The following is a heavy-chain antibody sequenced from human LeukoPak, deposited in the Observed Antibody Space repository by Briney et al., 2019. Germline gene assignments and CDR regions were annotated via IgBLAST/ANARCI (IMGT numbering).Heavy chain of an antibody. J-gene: IGHJ4*02. V-gene: IGHV3-21*01. D-gene: IGHD6-19*01. CDR2: ISIGSSYI. Sequence: GGSLRLSCAAPGFTFSSYNINWVRQAPGKGLEWVSSISIGSSYIYYADSVKGRFTISRDNAKNSLYLQMNSLRAEDTAVYYCAKEDSNGWYFFDYWGQGTLVTVSS. CDR3: AKEDSNGWYFFDY. CDR1: GFTFSSYN.